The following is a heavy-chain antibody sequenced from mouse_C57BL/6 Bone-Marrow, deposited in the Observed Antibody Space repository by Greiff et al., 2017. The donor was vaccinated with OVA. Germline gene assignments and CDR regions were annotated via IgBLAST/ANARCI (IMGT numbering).Heavy chain of an antibody. CDR1: GFTFSDYY. J-gene: IGHJ2*01. CDR2: INYDGSST. Sequence: EVKLVESEGGLVQPGSSMKLSCTASGFTFSDYYMAWVRQVPEKGLEWVANINYDGSSTYYLDSLKSRFIISRDNAKNILYLQMSSLKSEDTATYYCARDGVGRFDYWGQGTTLTVSS. CDR3: ARDGVGRFDY. V-gene: IGHV5-16*01. D-gene: IGHD1-1*01.